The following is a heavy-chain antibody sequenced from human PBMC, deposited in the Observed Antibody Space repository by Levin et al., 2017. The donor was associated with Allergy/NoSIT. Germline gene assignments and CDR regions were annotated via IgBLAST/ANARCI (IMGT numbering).Heavy chain of an antibody. CDR2: INTISSHV. CDR1: GFTFSTYA. J-gene: IGHJ6*02. CDR3: ARDDSFTGYQRFDAMDV. Sequence: GGSLRLSCAASGFTFSTYALNWVRQAPGKGLEWVSSINTISSHVYYANSVRGRFTISRDNARNSLYLQMSSLRPEDTAVYYCARDDSFTGYQRFDAMDVWGRGTTVTVSS. V-gene: IGHV3-21*01. D-gene: IGHD3-9*01.